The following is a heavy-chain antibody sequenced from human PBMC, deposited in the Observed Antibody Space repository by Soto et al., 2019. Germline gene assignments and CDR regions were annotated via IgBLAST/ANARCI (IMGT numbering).Heavy chain of an antibody. V-gene: IGHV3-33*01. J-gene: IGHJ6*02. D-gene: IGHD6-19*01. Sequence: QVQLVESGGGVVQPGRSLRLSCAASGFTFSSYGMHWVRQAPGKGLEWVAVIWYDGSNKYYADSVKGRFTISRDNSKNTLYLQMNSLRAEDTAVYYCAAAREDSSGWPYYYGMDVWGQGTTVTVSS. CDR3: AAAREDSSGWPYYYGMDV. CDR1: GFTFSSYG. CDR2: IWYDGSNK.